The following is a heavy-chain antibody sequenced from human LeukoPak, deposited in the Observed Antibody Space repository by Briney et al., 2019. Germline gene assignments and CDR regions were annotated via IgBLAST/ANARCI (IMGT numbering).Heavy chain of an antibody. CDR2: ISGDGDST. V-gene: IGHV3-43*02. CDR1: GFTFDDYA. D-gene: IGHD3-10*01. J-gene: IGHJ4*02. CDR3: ARDPGEDYYGSGSYLPY. Sequence: PGGSLRLSCAASGFTFDDYAMHWVRQAPGQGLECVSLISGDGDSTYYADSVKGRFTISRDNRKNSLYLQMNSLRTEGTALYFCARDPGEDYYGSGSYLPYWGQGTLVTVSS.